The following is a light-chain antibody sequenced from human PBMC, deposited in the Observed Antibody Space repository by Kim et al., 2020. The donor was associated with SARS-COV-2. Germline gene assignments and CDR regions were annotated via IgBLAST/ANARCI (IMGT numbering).Light chain of an antibody. J-gene: IGKJ1*01. CDR3: QQYGSLPWT. CDR1: QTVSSRS. Sequence: PGERATLSCRASQTVSSRSVNGYQQKPGQAPRLLIYDAYRRATGVPDRFRGSGSGTDFTLTISRLEPEDFAVYHCQQYGSLPWTFGQGTKVDIK. V-gene: IGKV3-20*01. CDR2: DAY.